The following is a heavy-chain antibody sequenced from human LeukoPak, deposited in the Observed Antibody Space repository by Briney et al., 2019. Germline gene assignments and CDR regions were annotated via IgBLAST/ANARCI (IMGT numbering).Heavy chain of an antibody. CDR2: IYYSGST. D-gene: IGHD4-17*01. J-gene: IGHJ2*01. Sequence: SETLSLTCTVSGGSISPYYWSWIRQPPGKGLEWIGYIYYSGSTNYNPSLKSRVTISLDTSKNQFSLKLNSVTAADTAVYYCARDYGDFPGERFFDLWGRGTLVTVSS. CDR1: GGSISPYY. V-gene: IGHV4-59*01. CDR3: ARDYGDFPGERFFDL.